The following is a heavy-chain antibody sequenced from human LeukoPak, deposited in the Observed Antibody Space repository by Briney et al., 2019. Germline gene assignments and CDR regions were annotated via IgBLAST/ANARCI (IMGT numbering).Heavy chain of an antibody. D-gene: IGHD3-9*01. CDR1: GFTFSNYA. CDR3: ARDEGSYDITFDY. Sequence: GGSLRLSCAASGFTFSNYAMHWVRQAPGKGLEWVAVISYDGSNKYYADSVKGRFAISRDNSKNTLYLQMDSLRAEDTAVYYCARDEGSYDITFDYWGQGTLVTVSS. J-gene: IGHJ4*02. V-gene: IGHV3-30*09. CDR2: ISYDGSNK.